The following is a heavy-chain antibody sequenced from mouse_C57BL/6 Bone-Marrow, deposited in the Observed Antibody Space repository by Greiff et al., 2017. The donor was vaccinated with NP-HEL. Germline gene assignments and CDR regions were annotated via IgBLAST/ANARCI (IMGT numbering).Heavy chain of an antibody. CDR1: GYTFTDYE. CDR3: TRWLNTYYCSSSFDY. V-gene: IGHV1-15*01. D-gene: IGHD1-1*01. J-gene: IGHJ2*01. CDR2: IDPETGGT. Sequence: QVQLQQSGAELVRPGASVTLSCKASGYTFTDYEMHWVKQTPVHGLEWIGAIDPETGGTAYNQKFKGKAILTADKSSSTAYMELRSLTSEDSAVYYGTRWLNTYYCSSSFDYWGQGTTLTVSS.